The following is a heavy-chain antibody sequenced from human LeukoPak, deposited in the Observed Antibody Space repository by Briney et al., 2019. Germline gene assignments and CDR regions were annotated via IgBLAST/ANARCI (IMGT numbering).Heavy chain of an antibody. J-gene: IGHJ4*02. CDR1: GFTFSTYG. CDR2: ISSSSSTI. CDR3: ARGDKVGANPLFDY. Sequence: GGCLRLSCAASGFTFSTYGMTWVRQAPGKGLEWVSYISSSSSTISYADSVKGRFTISRDNAKNSLYLQMNSLRDEDTAVYYCARGDKVGANPLFDYWGQGTLVTVSS. V-gene: IGHV3-48*02. D-gene: IGHD1-26*01.